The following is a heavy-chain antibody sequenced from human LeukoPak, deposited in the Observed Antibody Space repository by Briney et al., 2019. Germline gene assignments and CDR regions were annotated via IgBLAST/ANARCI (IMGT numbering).Heavy chain of an antibody. CDR3: ERETGLRSNFDY. CDR1: GGSVSSSC. CDR2: IYFSEST. D-gene: IGHD1-14*01. V-gene: IGHV4-59*02. Sequence: SATLSLTWTVPGGSVSSSCWSWIRQPPGKGREWIGNIYFSESTNYNPSRKSQVTTPPDASNNRSCLKLRSVTAADTAVYYCERETGLRSNFDYWGQGTLVTVSS. J-gene: IGHJ4*02.